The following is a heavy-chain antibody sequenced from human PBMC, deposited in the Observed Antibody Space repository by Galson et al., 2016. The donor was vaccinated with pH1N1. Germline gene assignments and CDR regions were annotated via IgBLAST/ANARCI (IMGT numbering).Heavy chain of an antibody. Sequence: PALVKPTQTLTLTCTFSGFSISSSGMGVGWIRQPPGKALEWLAVIYWDDDKRYSPSLKSRLTITKDTSKNHVVLTMTNMDPMDTATYYCAREMRFGELGVWFDPWGQGTLVTVSS. V-gene: IGHV2-5*02. CDR2: IYWDDDK. D-gene: IGHD3-10*01. CDR1: GFSISSSGMG. J-gene: IGHJ5*02. CDR3: AREMRFGELGVWFDP.